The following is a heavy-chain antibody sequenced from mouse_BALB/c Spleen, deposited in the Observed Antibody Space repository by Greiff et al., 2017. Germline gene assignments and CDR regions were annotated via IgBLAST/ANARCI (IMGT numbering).Heavy chain of an antibody. CDR1: GFSLTGYG. CDR3: ARNYRYDGYFDY. D-gene: IGHD2-14*01. CDR2: IWGDGST. Sequence: QVQLKESGPGLVAPSQSLSITCTVSGFSLTGYGVNWVRQPPGKGLEWLGMIWGDGSTDYNSALKSRLSISKDNSKSQVFLKMNSLQTDDTARYYCARNYRYDGYFDYWGQGTTLTVSS. J-gene: IGHJ2*01. V-gene: IGHV2-6-7*01.